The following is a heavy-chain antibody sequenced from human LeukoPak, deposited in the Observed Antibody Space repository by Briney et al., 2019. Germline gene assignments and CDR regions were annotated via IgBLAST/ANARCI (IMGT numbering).Heavy chain of an antibody. V-gene: IGHV3-21*01. Sequence: RGSLRFSCAASGYTFSDFSVNWVRQAPGKGLEWVSSISVRSNYRYYADSVRGRFTISRDDARDSLFLQMNSLRAEDTAVYFCVRLRRNNDRSGYYYYYDYWGQGTLVTVSS. D-gene: IGHD3-22*01. J-gene: IGHJ4*02. CDR2: ISVRSNYR. CDR1: GYTFSDFS. CDR3: VRLRRNNDRSGYYYYYDY.